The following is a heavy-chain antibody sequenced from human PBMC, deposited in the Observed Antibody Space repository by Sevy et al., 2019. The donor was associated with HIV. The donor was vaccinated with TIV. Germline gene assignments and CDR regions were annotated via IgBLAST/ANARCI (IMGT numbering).Heavy chain of an antibody. CDR1: GYTFTSYG. Sequence: ASVKVSCKASGYTFTSYGISWVRQAPGQGLEWMGWISAYNGNTNYAQKLQGRVTMTTDTSTRTAYMELRSLRSDDTAVYYCARGDVLLWFGESGYYYGMDVWGQGTTVTVSS. D-gene: IGHD3-10*01. CDR3: ARGDVLLWFGESGYYYGMDV. CDR2: ISAYNGNT. V-gene: IGHV1-18*01. J-gene: IGHJ6*02.